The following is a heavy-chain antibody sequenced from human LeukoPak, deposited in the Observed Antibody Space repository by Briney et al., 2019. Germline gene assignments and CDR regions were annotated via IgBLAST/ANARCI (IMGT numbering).Heavy chain of an antibody. CDR2: MIPNSGNT. J-gene: IGHJ5*02. Sequence: ASVKVSCKASGYTFTSYDINRVRQATGQGLEWMGWMIPNSGNTGYAKKFQGRVTITRNTSISTAYMELSSLRSEDTAVYYCARGTWIQLWFEENWFEPWGQGTLVTVSS. CDR1: GYTFTSYD. V-gene: IGHV1-8*03. D-gene: IGHD5-18*01. CDR3: ARGTWIQLWFEENWFEP.